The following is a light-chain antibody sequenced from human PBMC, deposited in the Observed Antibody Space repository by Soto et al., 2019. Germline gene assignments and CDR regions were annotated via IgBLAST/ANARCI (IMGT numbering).Light chain of an antibody. CDR2: GAS. V-gene: IGKV3-20*01. J-gene: IGKJ4*01. Sequence: EVVLTQSPDTLSLSPGGRATLSCRASQSVSSTYLAWHQQKPGQAPRLLIYGASSRATGIPDRFSGSGSGTDFTLTISRLEPEDFAVYYCQQYGSSPLTFGGGTKVDIK. CDR3: QQYGSSPLT. CDR1: QSVSSTY.